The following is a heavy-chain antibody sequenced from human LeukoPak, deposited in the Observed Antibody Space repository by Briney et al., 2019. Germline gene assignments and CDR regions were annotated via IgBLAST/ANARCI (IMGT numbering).Heavy chain of an antibody. Sequence: PGGSLRLSCAASGFTFSSYSMNWVRQAPGKGLEWVSSISSSSYIYYADSVKGRFTISRDNAKNTLYLQMNSLRAEDTAVYYCARGRGADAFDIWGQGTMVTVSS. CDR1: GFTFSSYS. CDR3: ARGRGADAFDI. J-gene: IGHJ3*02. CDR2: ISSSSYI. D-gene: IGHD3-10*01. V-gene: IGHV3-21*04.